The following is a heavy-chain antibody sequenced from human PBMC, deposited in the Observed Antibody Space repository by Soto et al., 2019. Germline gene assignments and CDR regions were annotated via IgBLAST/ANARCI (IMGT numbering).Heavy chain of an antibody. V-gene: IGHV1-2*04. Sequence: QVQLVQSGAEVRKPGASVTVSCRSSGDSFNDYYIHWVRQAPGQGFEWMGWINPNGGVTKYAQKFQGWVSMTRETSIRTVYMQLSRLRSADTAVYYCARESGGATATLDYYYFYMDVWGTGTTVTVSS. CDR2: INPNGGVT. J-gene: IGHJ6*03. CDR1: GDSFNDYY. D-gene: IGHD5-12*01. CDR3: ARESGGATATLDYYYFYMDV.